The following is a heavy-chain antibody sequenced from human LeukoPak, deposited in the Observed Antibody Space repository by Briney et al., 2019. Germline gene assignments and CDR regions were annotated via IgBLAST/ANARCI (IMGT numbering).Heavy chain of an antibody. V-gene: IGHV3-23*01. CDR1: GFGVSGNA. D-gene: IGHD4-23*01. Sequence: GGSLRLSCEASGFGVSGNAMAWVRQAAGKGLQWVSGLGSDGRTHYADSVRGRFTISRDESKNTVYPQMNSLRAEDTALYYCAKDILGWSFDYWGQGTLVTVSS. CDR3: AKDILGWSFDY. J-gene: IGHJ4*02. CDR2: LGSDGRT.